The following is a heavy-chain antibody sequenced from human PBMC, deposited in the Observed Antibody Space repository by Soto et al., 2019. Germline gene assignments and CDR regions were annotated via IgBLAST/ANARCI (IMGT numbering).Heavy chain of an antibody. J-gene: IGHJ4*02. CDR3: ARATYYYDSSGYCFDY. CDR2: IDGDDDK. Sequence: SGPTLVNPTQTLTLTCTFSGFSLSTSGMCVSWIRQPPGKALEWLALIDGDDDKYYSTSLKTRLTISKDTSKNQVVLTMTNMDPADTATYYCARATYYYDSSGYCFDYWGQGTLVTVSS. D-gene: IGHD3-22*01. V-gene: IGHV2-70*01. CDR1: GFSLSTSGMC.